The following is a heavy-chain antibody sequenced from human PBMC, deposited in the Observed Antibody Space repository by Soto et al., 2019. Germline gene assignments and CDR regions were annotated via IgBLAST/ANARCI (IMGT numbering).Heavy chain of an antibody. CDR2: IDWDDDK. J-gene: IGHJ6*02. D-gene: IGHD3-10*01. V-gene: IGHV2-70*12. Sequence: PTLVNPRQTLTLTCTFSGFSLTTPGMCVSWIRQPPGKALEWLAVIDWDDDKYYSTSLKTRLSISMDTSKNQVVLEMTNVAPVDTATYYCAHIRGAGAYYYYPMDVWGQGTTVTVSS. CDR1: GFSLTTPGMC. CDR3: AHIRGAGAYYYYPMDV.